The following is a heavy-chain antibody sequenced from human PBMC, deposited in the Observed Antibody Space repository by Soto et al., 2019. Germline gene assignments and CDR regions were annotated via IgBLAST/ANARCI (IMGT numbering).Heavy chain of an antibody. V-gene: IGHV3-11*01. CDR2: TSSSGTTI. D-gene: IGHD5-12*01. CDR3: ARGRILSTTGIDS. Sequence: PGGSLRLSCAASGFTFSDYYMTWIRQAPGKGLEWVSYTSSSGTTIYYADSVRGRFTISRDNAKNTVYLQMNSLRAEDTALYYCARGRILSTTGIDSWAQGTLVTGSS. J-gene: IGHJ4*02. CDR1: GFTFSDYY.